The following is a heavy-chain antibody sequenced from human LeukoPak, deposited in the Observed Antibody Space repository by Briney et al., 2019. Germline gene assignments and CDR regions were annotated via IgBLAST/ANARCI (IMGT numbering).Heavy chain of an antibody. D-gene: IGHD2-21*02. V-gene: IGHV3-74*01. J-gene: IGHJ4*02. CDR1: GFTFSSYW. CDR3: ARGPDLAYCGGDCYSFGY. CDR2: INSDGSST. Sequence: PGGSLRLSWAASGFTFSSYWMHWVRQAPGKGLVWVSRINSDGSSTSYADSVKGRFTISRDNAKNTLYLQMDSLRAEDTAVYYCARGPDLAYCGGDCYSFGYWGQGTLVTVSS.